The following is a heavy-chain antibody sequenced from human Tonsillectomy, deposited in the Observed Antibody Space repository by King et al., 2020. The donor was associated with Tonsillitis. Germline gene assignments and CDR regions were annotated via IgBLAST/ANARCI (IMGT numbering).Heavy chain of an antibody. CDR2: IYYSGST. V-gene: IGHV4-39*01. CDR1: GGSISSSSYY. CDR3: ARQEWELLLWWLDP. D-gene: IGHD1-26*01. J-gene: IGHJ5*02. Sequence: LQLQESGPGLVKPSETLSLTCTVSGGSISSSSYYWGWIRQPPGKGLEWIGNIYYSGSTYYNPSLKSRVTISVDTSKNQFSLKLSSVTAADTAVYYCARQEWELLLWWLDPWGQGTLVTVSS.